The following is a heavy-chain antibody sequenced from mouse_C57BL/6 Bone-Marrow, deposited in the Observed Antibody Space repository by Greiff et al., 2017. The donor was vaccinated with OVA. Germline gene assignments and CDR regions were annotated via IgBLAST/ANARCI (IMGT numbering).Heavy chain of an antibody. D-gene: IGHD1-1*02. Sequence: EVMLVESGGGLVKPGGSLKLSCAASGFTFSDYGMPWVRQAPEKGLEWVAYISSGSSTIYYADTVNGRFTISRDNATNTLFLHMTSLRSEETAMYYCAKKGWGLKDWYFDVWGKGTTVTVSS. J-gene: IGHJ1*03. CDR1: GFTFSDYG. CDR2: ISSGSSTI. V-gene: IGHV5-17*01. CDR3: AKKGWGLKDWYFDV.